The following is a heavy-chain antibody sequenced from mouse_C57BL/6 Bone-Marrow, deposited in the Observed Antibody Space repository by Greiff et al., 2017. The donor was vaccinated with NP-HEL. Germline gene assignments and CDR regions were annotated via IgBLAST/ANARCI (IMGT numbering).Heavy chain of an antibody. J-gene: IGHJ4*01. Sequence: EVQLQQSGAELVRPGASVKLSCTASGFNIKDDYMHWVKQRPEQGLEWIGWIDPENGDTEYASEFQGKATITADTSSNTAYLQLSSLTSEDTAVYYCTKGRPRWGQGTSVTVSS. CDR3: TKGRPR. V-gene: IGHV14-4*01. CDR1: GFNIKDDY. CDR2: IDPENGDT.